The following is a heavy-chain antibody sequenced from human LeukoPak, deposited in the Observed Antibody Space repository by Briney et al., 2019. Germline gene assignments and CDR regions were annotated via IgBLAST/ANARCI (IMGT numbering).Heavy chain of an antibody. CDR1: GYTFGTYG. D-gene: IGHD6-13*01. V-gene: IGHV1-18*01. CDR3: AKVAGDRLDS. CDR2: ISANNGKT. Sequence: ASVKVSCKASGYTFGTYGFCWVRQAPGHGLEWMGWISANNGKTNFAQKFQGRVTMTTGTSTTTAYMELTSLRPDDTAVYYCAKVAGDRLDSWGQGTLVTVSS. J-gene: IGHJ4*02.